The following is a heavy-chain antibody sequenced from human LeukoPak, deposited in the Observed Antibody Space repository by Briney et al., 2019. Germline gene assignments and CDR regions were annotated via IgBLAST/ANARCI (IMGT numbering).Heavy chain of an antibody. Sequence: PGGSLRLSCAASGFTFSTYEMNWVRQAPGKGLVWVSRINSDGSSTSYADSVKGRFTISRDNAKNTLYLQMNSLRAEDTALYYCARVNWELRDAFDIWGHGTMVTVSS. V-gene: IGHV3-74*01. D-gene: IGHD1-26*01. CDR2: INSDGSST. CDR3: ARVNWELRDAFDI. J-gene: IGHJ3*02. CDR1: GFTFSTYE.